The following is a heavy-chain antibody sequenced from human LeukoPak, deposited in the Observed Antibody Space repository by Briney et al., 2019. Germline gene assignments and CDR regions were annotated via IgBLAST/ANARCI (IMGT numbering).Heavy chain of an antibody. CDR1: GFTFSSYS. Sequence: GGSLRLSCAASGFTFSSYSMNWVRQAPGKGLEWVSSISSSSSYIYYADSVKGRFTISRDNSKNTLYLQMNSLRAEDTAVYYCAKEDFLTSRYFDSWGQGTLVTVSS. CDR3: AKEDFLTSRYFDS. J-gene: IGHJ4*02. CDR2: ISSSSSYI. V-gene: IGHV3-21*01.